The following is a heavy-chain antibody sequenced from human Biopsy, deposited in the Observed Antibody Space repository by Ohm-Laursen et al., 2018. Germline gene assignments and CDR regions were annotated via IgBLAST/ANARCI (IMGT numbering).Heavy chain of an antibody. CDR2: ISPSGSTT. Sequence: ASVKVSCKASGFSFTGYYIHWVRQAPGQGLEWMGMISPSGSTTSYPQIFQGRATTTRDTSKSTVYMELSSLRSADTAVYFCARNTGWYGDLYYFDYWGQGTLVTVSS. J-gene: IGHJ4*02. D-gene: IGHD6-19*01. CDR1: GFSFTGYY. V-gene: IGHV1-46*01. CDR3: ARNTGWYGDLYYFDY.